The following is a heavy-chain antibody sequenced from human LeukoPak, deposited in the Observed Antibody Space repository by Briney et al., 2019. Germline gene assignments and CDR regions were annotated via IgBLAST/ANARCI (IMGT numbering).Heavy chain of an antibody. V-gene: IGHV3-23*01. Sequence: GGSLRLSCAASGFTFSSYAMSWVRQAPGKGLEWVSGISGSGDNTYYADSVKGRFTISRDNSKNTLYLQMNSLRAEDTAVYYCATISSYYDFLTWGQGTTVTVSS. D-gene: IGHD3-9*01. CDR2: ISGSGDNT. J-gene: IGHJ6*02. CDR1: GFTFSSYA. CDR3: ATISSYYDFLT.